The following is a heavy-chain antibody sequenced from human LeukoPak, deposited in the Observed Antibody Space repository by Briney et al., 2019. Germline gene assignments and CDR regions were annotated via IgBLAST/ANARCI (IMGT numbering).Heavy chain of an antibody. CDR2: TRNKANGYTT. CDR1: GFTFSDHY. Sequence: GGSLRLSCAASGFTFSDHYMDCVRQAPGRALEWAGRTRNKANGYTTEYAASVKGRFTISRDDSKSSLYLQMNSLKTEDTAVYYCARSSTGWYNWFDPWGQGTLVTVSS. D-gene: IGHD6-19*01. J-gene: IGHJ5*02. V-gene: IGHV3-72*01. CDR3: ARSSTGWYNWFDP.